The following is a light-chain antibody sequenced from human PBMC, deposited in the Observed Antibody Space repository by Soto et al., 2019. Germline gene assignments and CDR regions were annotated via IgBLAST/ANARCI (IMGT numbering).Light chain of an antibody. Sequence: QSVLTQPPSASGSPGQRVTISCSGSSSNIGSSTLSWYQQLPGADPKLLIYSNDQWRSGVPYRFSCSNSATSASLAISGRQSEDEADYYCSSWYDSLNGFVFGTGTKVTVL. J-gene: IGLJ1*01. CDR3: SSWYDSLNGFV. V-gene: IGLV1-44*01. CDR2: SND. CDR1: SSNIGSST.